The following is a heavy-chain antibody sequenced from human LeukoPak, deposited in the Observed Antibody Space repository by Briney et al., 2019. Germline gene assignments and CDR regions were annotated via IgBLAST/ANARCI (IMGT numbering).Heavy chain of an antibody. CDR2: INPSGGST. V-gene: IGHV1-46*01. D-gene: IGHD1-26*01. CDR1: GYTFTSYY. Sequence: GASVKVSCKASGYTFTSYYMHWVRQAPGQGLEWTGIINPSGGSTSYAQKFQGRVTMTRDTSTSTVYMELSSLRSEDTAVYYCARDRRSRELRYWGQGTLVTVSS. CDR3: ARDRRSRELRY. J-gene: IGHJ4*02.